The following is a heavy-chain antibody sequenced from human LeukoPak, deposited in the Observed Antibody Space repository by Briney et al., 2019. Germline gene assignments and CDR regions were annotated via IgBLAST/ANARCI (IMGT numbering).Heavy chain of an antibody. D-gene: IGHD5-24*01. Sequence: GASVKVSCKASGYSFTTYYMHWVRQAPGQGLEWMGIINPSGGTTTYAQKFQGRVTMTRDTSTSTVYMELSCLRSEDTAVYYCAREMAATFRTFDYWGQGTLVTVSS. CDR2: INPSGGTT. CDR3: AREMAATFRTFDY. CDR1: GYSFTTYY. V-gene: IGHV1-46*01. J-gene: IGHJ4*02.